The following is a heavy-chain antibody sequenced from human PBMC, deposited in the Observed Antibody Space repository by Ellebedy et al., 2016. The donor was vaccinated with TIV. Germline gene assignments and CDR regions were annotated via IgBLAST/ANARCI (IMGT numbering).Heavy chain of an antibody. J-gene: IGHJ4*02. CDR2: INPSGGGT. V-gene: IGHV1-46*01. Sequence: AASVKVSCKASGYTFTIDLIHWVRQAPGQGLEWMGIINPSGGGTGYAQKFQGRVTMTRDTSASTVYMELSSLRSEDTAVYYCAREGGVYYFDYWGQGTLVTVSS. CDR1: GYTFTIDL. CDR3: AREGGVYYFDY. D-gene: IGHD1-26*01.